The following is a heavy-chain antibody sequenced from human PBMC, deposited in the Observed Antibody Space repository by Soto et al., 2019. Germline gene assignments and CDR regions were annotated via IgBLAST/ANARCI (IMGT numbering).Heavy chain of an antibody. CDR2: FDPEDGET. CDR1: GYTLTELS. V-gene: IGHV1-24*01. Sequence: ASVKVSCKVSGYTLTELSMHWVRQAPGKGLEWMGGFDPEDGETIYAQKFQGRVTTTEDTSTDTAYMELSSLRSGDTAVYYCATPGYCSGGSCLRFPLWGQGTLVTVSS. J-gene: IGHJ5*02. D-gene: IGHD2-15*01. CDR3: ATPGYCSGGSCLRFPL.